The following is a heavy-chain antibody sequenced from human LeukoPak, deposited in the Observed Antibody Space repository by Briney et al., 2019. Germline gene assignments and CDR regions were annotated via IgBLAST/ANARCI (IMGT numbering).Heavy chain of an antibody. V-gene: IGHV3-48*01. CDR2: ISSSSSTI. Sequence: GGSLRLSCAASGFTFSSYSMNWVRQAPGKGLEWVSYISSSSSTIYYADSVKGRFTISRDNAKNSLYLQMNSLRAEDTAVYYCARDSLDYYGSGYYYYMDVWGKGTTVTVSS. J-gene: IGHJ6*03. D-gene: IGHD3-10*01. CDR3: ARDSLDYYGSGYYYYMDV. CDR1: GFTFSSYS.